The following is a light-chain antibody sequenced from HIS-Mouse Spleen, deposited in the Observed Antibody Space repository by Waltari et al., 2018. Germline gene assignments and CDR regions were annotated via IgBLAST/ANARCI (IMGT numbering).Light chain of an antibody. CDR3: QTWGTGILVV. J-gene: IGLJ2*01. CDR1: SRHSSYA. Sequence: QLVLTQSPSASASLGASVKLTCTLSSRHSSYAIACHPQQPEKGPRYLMKLNSDGSHSKGDGIPDRFSGSSSGAERYLTISSLQSEDEADYYCQTWGTGILVVFGGGTKLTVL. V-gene: IGLV4-69*01. CDR2: LNSDGSH.